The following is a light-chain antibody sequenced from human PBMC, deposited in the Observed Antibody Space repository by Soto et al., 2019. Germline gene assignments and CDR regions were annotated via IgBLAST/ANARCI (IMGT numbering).Light chain of an antibody. CDR2: DAS. Sequence: DIQMTQSPSTLSASVGDRVTITCRASQSISSWLAWYQQKPGKAPKLLIYDASSLESGVPSRFSGSGSGTEFTLTISILQPDDFATYYCQQYNFFGVGTKVEIK. J-gene: IGKJ4*01. V-gene: IGKV1-5*01. CDR3: QQYNF. CDR1: QSISSW.